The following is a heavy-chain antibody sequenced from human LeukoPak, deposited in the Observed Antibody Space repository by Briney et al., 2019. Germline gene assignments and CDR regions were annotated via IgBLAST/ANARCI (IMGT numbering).Heavy chain of an antibody. Sequence: PSETLSLTCTVSGGSISGYYWSWIRQPPGKGLECIGYIYYSGSTNYNPSLKSRVTISVDTSKNQFSLKLRSVTAADTAVYYCARHFDYDSGGDAFDIWGQGTMVSVAS. CDR2: IYYSGST. V-gene: IGHV4-59*08. CDR3: ARHFDYDSGGDAFDI. J-gene: IGHJ3*02. CDR1: GGSISGYY. D-gene: IGHD3-10*01.